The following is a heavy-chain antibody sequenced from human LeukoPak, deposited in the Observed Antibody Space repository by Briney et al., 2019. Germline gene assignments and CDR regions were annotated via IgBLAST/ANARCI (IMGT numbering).Heavy chain of an antibody. CDR1: GDTLTSYG. D-gene: IGHD2-21*02. J-gene: IGHJ3*02. CDR2: FSAYNGNT. CDR3: ARTCGGGDCFDAFGI. V-gene: IGHV1-18*01. Sequence: ASVTDSCKASGDTLTSYGIRWVRPAPGQGLGWMGWFSAYNGNTNYAQKLQGRVTMTTDTSTSTAYMELRSLRSDDTAVYYCARTCGGGDCFDAFGIWGQGTMVTVSS.